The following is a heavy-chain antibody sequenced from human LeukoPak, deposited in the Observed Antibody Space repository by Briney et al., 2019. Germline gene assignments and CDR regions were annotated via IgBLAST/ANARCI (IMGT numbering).Heavy chain of an antibody. CDR3: AREQYSYYMDV. D-gene: IGHD3-16*01. J-gene: IGHJ6*03. CDR2: LRFDE. CDR1: GFILSNYG. V-gene: IGHV3-30*02. Sequence: GGSLSLSCAASGFILSNYGMHWVRQTPGKGLECVALLRFDELYAGSGKGRFTISRDISKSTVYLQMKRLTVEDTAMYYCAREQYSYYMDVWGKGTTLTVSS.